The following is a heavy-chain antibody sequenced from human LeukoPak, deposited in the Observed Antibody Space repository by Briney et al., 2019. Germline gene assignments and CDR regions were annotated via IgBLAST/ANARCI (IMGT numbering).Heavy chain of an antibody. CDR2: INHSGST. J-gene: IGHJ6*02. CDR3: ARVELAARRRSYYYYGMDV. Sequence: SETLSLTCAVYGGSFSGYYWSWIRQPPGKGPEWIGEINHSGSTNYNPSLKSRVTISVDTSKNQFSLKLSSVTAADTAVYYCARVELAARRRSYYYYGMDVWGQGTTVTVSS. D-gene: IGHD6-6*01. CDR1: GGSFSGYY. V-gene: IGHV4-34*01.